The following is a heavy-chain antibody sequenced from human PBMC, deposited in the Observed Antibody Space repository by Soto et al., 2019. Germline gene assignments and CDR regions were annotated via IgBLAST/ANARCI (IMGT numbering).Heavy chain of an antibody. CDR1: GGSFSGYY. V-gene: IGHV4-34*01. Sequence: SETLSLTCAVYGGSFSGYYWSWIRQPPGKGLEWIGEINHSGSTNYNPSLKSRVTISVDTSKNQFSLKLSSVTAADTAVYYCARGFDIRLVASYYYGMDVWGQGTMVTVSS. CDR2: INHSGST. CDR3: ARGFDIRLVASYYYGMDV. J-gene: IGHJ6*02. D-gene: IGHD3-9*01.